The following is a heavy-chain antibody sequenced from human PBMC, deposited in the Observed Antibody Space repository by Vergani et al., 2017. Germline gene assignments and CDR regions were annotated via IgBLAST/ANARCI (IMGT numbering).Heavy chain of an antibody. Sequence: QVQLVQSGAEVKKPGASVRVSCKGYGYLFSGYFMHWVRQAPGQGLEWMGWINSKSGATNSAQKFQGRVTLTRDTTISTAYMELSSLTSDDTAVYYCAAAVVVDAFDVWAQGTMVTVSP. CDR1: GYLFSGYF. CDR2: INSKSGAT. J-gene: IGHJ3*01. CDR3: AAAVVVDAFDV. V-gene: IGHV1-2*02. D-gene: IGHD2-15*01.